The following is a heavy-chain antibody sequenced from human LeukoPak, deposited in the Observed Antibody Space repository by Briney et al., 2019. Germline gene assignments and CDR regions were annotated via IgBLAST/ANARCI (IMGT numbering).Heavy chain of an antibody. CDR2: LSGSGGRT. V-gene: IGHV3-23*01. D-gene: IGHD5-24*01. J-gene: IGHJ4*02. CDR3: AIVQLAQGVTD. CDR1: GFTFSSYT. Sequence: GGSLRLSCAASGFTFSSYTMSWVRQAPGKGLEWVAELSGSGGRTYYADSVNGRFTISRDNSKNTLYLQMNSLSADDTAVYYCAIVQLAQGVTDWGQGTLVTVSS.